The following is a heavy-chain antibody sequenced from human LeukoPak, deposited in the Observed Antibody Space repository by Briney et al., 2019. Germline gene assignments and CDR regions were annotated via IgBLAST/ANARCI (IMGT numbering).Heavy chain of an antibody. D-gene: IGHD5-18*01. CDR1: GGSISGYY. CDR2: TYYSGTT. Sequence: KASETLSLTCTVSGGSISGYYWSWIRQPPGKGLEWIGYTYYSGTTNYNPSLKSRVTISVDTSKDQFSLKLRSVTAADTAVYYCARHVGYGNNWFDPWGQGTPVTVPS. V-gene: IGHV4-59*08. J-gene: IGHJ5*02. CDR3: ARHVGYGNNWFDP.